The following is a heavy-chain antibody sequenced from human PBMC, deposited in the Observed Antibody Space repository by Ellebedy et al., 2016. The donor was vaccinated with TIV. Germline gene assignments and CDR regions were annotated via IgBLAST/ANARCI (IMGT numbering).Heavy chain of an antibody. CDR2: IYYSGST. J-gene: IGHJ6*03. CDR3: ARDRGSSWYGGTTYYYYMDV. D-gene: IGHD6-13*01. CDR1: GGSISSGGYY. V-gene: IGHV4-31*03. Sequence: SETLSLTXTVSGGSISSGGYYWSWIRQHPGKGLEWIGYIYYSGSTYYNPSLKSRVTISVDTSKNQFSLKLSSVTAADTAVYYCARDRGSSWYGGTTYYYYMDVWGKGTTVTVSS.